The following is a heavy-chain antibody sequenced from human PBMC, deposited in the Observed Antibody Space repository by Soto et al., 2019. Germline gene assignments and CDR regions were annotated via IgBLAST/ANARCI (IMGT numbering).Heavy chain of an antibody. V-gene: IGHV1-24*01. Sequence: ASVKVSCKVSGYTLTELSMHWVRQAPGEGLEWMGGFDPEDGETIYAQKFQGRVTMTEDTSTDTAYMELSSLRSEDTAVYYCATGITMVRGVITYYFDYWDQGTLVTVSS. J-gene: IGHJ4*02. D-gene: IGHD3-10*01. CDR3: ATGITMVRGVITYYFDY. CDR2: FDPEDGET. CDR1: GYTLTELS.